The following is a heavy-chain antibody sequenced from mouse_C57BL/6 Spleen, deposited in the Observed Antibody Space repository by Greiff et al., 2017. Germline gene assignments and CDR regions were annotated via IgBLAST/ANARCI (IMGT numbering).Heavy chain of an antibody. CDR1: GYTFTSYW. J-gene: IGHJ3*01. Sequence: QVQLQQPGAELVRPGSSVKLSCKASGYTFTSYWMDWVKQRPGQGLEWIGNIYPSDSETHYNQKFKDKATLTVDKSSSTAYMQLSSLTSEDSAVYYCAREESYYGSSPFAYWGQGTLVTDSA. V-gene: IGHV1-61*01. CDR2: IYPSDSET. CDR3: AREESYYGSSPFAY. D-gene: IGHD1-1*01.